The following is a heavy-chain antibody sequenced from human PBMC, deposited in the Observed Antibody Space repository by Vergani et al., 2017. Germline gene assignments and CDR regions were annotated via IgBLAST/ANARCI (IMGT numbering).Heavy chain of an antibody. CDR1: EFTFSNYA. CDR2: ISFDGTNE. V-gene: IGHV3-30*03. D-gene: IGHD2-8*02. J-gene: IGHJ4*02. CDR3: VRARGLCAGGWCCTEAWDY. Sequence: VQLLESGGGLVQPGGSPRLTCAASEFTFSNYAMNWVRQAPGKGLEWVVGISFDGTNEYYPDLVKGRFTISRDISKNTLYLQVRSLRLEDSGVYHCVRARGLCAGGWCCTEAWDYWGQGTPVTVSS.